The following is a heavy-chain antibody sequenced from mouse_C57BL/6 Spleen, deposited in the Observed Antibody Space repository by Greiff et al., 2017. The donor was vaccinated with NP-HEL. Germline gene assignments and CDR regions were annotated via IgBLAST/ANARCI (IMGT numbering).Heavy chain of an antibody. D-gene: IGHD2-3*01. CDR1: GYSITSGYY. CDR3: ARDDDYSCFDY. CDR2: ISYDGSN. J-gene: IGHJ2*01. V-gene: IGHV3-6*01. Sequence: EVKLMESGPGLVKPSQSLSLTCSVTGYSITSGYYWNWIRQFPGNKLEWMGYISYDGSNNYNPSLKNRISITRDTSKNQFFLKLNSVTTEDTATYYCARDDDYSCFDYWGQGTTLTVSS.